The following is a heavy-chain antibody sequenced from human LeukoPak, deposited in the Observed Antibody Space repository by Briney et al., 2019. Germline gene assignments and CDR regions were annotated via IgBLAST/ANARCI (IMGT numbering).Heavy chain of an antibody. CDR2: ISTSSSYI. J-gene: IGHJ4*02. CDR3: ARGLLYDSNGYYYFDY. Sequence: PGGSLRLSCAASGFTFSSYSMNWVRQAPGKGLEWVSSISTSSSYIYYADSVKGRFTISRDNAKNSLYLQMNGLRAEDTAVYYCARGLLYDSNGYYYFDYWGQGTLVTVSS. D-gene: IGHD3-22*01. CDR1: GFTFSSYS. V-gene: IGHV3-21*01.